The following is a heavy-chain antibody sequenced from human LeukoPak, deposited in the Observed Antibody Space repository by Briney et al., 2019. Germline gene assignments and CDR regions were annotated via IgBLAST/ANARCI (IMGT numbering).Heavy chain of an antibody. Sequence: PGGSLRLSCAASGFTLRTSDMHWVRQAPGKGLEWVSAIGTVGDTYYPDSVKGRFTISRDDAKDSLYLQMDNLRAGDTAIYYCTREGRSSNWADWYFDLWGRGTLVTVSS. J-gene: IGHJ2*01. D-gene: IGHD6-13*01. CDR2: IGTVGDT. CDR3: TREGRSSNWADWYFDL. V-gene: IGHV3-13*01. CDR1: GFTLRTSD.